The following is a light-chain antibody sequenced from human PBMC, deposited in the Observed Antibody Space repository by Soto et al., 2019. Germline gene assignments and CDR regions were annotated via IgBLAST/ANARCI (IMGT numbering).Light chain of an antibody. CDR1: QSVSSSY. V-gene: IGKV3-20*01. CDR3: QQYGSSPPRT. Sequence: EIVLTQSPGTLSLSPGERATLSCRASQSVSSSYLSWYQQKTGQAPRLLIYDASRRDTGITDRFSGSGSGTNFTLTINSLEPEDFAVYYCQQYGSSPPRTFGQGTKLEIK. CDR2: DAS. J-gene: IGKJ2*01.